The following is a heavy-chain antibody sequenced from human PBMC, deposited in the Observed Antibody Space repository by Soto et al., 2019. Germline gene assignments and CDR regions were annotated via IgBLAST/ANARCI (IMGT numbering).Heavy chain of an antibody. D-gene: IGHD3-10*01. CDR2: ISSSSSYI. Sequence: EVQLVESGGGLVKPGGSLRLSCAASGFTFSSYSMNWVRQAPGKGLEWVSSISSSSSYIYYADSMKGRFTISRDNAKNSLYLQMNSLRAEDTAVYYCAREGIWFGNYGMDVWGQGTTVTVSS. CDR1: GFTFSSYS. V-gene: IGHV3-21*01. CDR3: AREGIWFGNYGMDV. J-gene: IGHJ6*02.